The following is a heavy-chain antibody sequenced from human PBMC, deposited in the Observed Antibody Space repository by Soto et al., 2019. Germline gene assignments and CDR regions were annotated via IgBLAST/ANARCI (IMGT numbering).Heavy chain of an antibody. V-gene: IGHV3-11*01. Sequence: QVQLVESGGGLVKPGGSLRLSCAASGFTFSDYYMSWIRQAPGKGLEWVSDISGSGGATSYADSVKGRFTISRDNSKNTLYLQMNSLRDEDTAVYYCAKCRPTSGWLRTEALEIWGQGTTVIVSS. CDR1: GFTFSDYY. CDR3: AKCRPTSGWLRTEALEI. J-gene: IGHJ3*02. D-gene: IGHD6-19*01. CDR2: ISGSGGAT.